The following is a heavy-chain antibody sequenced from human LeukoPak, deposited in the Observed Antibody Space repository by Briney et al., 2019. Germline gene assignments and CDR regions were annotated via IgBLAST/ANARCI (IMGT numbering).Heavy chain of an antibody. J-gene: IGHJ4*02. V-gene: IGHV4-30-4*01. CDR1: GGSISSGDYY. CDR3: ATDLAVAGKDYFDY. Sequence: PSETLSLTCTVSGGSISSGDYYWSWIRQPPGKGLEWIGYIYYSGSTYYNPSLKSRVTISVDTSKNQFSLKLSSVTAADAAVYYCATDLAVAGKDYFDYWGQGTLVTVSS. CDR2: IYYSGST. D-gene: IGHD6-19*01.